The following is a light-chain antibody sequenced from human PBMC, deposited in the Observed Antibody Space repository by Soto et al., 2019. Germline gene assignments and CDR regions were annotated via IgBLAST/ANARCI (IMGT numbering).Light chain of an antibody. CDR2: AAS. J-gene: IGKJ1*01. Sequence: DIQLTQSPSSLSASVGDRVTITCRASQDISHYLAWYQQRPGKVPRLLIYAASTLKIGVPTRFSGSGSGTAFTLTISGLQPEDVATYYCQKYVGAPWTVGQGTNVDSK. CDR3: QKYVGAPWT. CDR1: QDISHY. V-gene: IGKV1-27*01.